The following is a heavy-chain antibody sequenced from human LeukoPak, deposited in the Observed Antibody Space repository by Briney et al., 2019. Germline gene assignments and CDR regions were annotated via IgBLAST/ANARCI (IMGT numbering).Heavy chain of an antibody. D-gene: IGHD1/OR15-1a*01. V-gene: IGHV3-11*04. CDR2: ISTSGSTI. CDR3: ARVKMEQRSSYYYYYMDV. J-gene: IGHJ6*03. Sequence: KPGGSLRLSCAASGFTFSDRYMSWIRQAPGKGLEWVSYISTSGSTIYDAPSVRDRFTISRDNAKNSLYLQMDGLSVEDTAVYFCARVKMEQRSSYYYYYMDVWGKGATVIVSS. CDR1: GFTFSDRY.